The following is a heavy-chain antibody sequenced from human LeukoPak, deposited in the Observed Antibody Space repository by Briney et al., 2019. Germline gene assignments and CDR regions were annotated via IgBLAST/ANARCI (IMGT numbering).Heavy chain of an antibody. CDR1: GGSFSGYY. Sequence: SVTLSLICAVYGGSFSGYYWRWLRQPPGKGVEWIGEISHSGSTNYNPSLKSRVTISVDTSKNQFSLKLSSVAAADTAVYYCARIRYDFGSGYYFSTVFDYWGQGTLVTVSS. D-gene: IGHD3-3*01. CDR3: ARIRYDFGSGYYFSTVFDY. CDR2: ISHSGST. V-gene: IGHV4-34*01. J-gene: IGHJ4*02.